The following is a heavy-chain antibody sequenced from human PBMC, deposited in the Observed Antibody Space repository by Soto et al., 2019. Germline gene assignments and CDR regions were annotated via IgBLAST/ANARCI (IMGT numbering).Heavy chain of an antibody. J-gene: IGHJ4*02. Sequence: HLQLQESGPGLVKPSETLSLTCTVSDDSSTSGASYWGLIRQPPGKGLQWIGSIQYRGSTYSTPSLKSRVTMPLDTSNNQFSLRLTSVTAADTAVYCCAGMFWFCDLFFDYWCKGTLVTVSS. CDR3: AGMFWFCDLFFDY. D-gene: IGHD3-10*01. CDR2: IQYRGST. CDR1: DDSSTSGASY. V-gene: IGHV4-39*01.